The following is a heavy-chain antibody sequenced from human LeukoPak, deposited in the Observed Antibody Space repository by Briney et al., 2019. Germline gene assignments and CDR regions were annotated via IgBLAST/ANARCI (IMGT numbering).Heavy chain of an antibody. CDR2: IYYSGST. J-gene: IGHJ4*01. Sequence: SETLSLTCSVSGDSMSSSNYFWDWIRQSPGKGLEWIRSIYYSGSTYYNPSLKSRVTMSLDRSKRQFYLKLTSATAADTALYYCARSPYYYDSGGFYRANSNFDYWGQGKLVTVSS. CDR1: GDSMSSSNYF. D-gene: IGHD3-22*01. CDR3: ARSPYYYDSGGFYRANSNFDY. V-gene: IGHV4-39*07.